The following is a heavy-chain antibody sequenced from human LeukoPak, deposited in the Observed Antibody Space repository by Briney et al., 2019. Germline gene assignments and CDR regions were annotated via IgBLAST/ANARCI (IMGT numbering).Heavy chain of an antibody. J-gene: IGHJ4*02. D-gene: IGHD6-13*01. Sequence: SETLSLTCTVSGGSISSGGYYWSWIRQHPGKGLEWIGYIYYGGSTSYYPSLKSRVTISVDTAKNQFSLKLSSVTAADTAVYYCARRTYSWYVDSWGQGTLVTVSS. CDR3: ARRTYSWYVDS. CDR1: GGSISSGGYY. V-gene: IGHV4-31*03. CDR2: IYYGGST.